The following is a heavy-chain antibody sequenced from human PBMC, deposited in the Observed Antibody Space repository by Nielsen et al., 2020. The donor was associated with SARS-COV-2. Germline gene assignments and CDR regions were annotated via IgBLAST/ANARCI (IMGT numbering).Heavy chain of an antibody. J-gene: IGHJ4*02. CDR3: AKGGYSGDYFED. CDR1: GFTFDDYA. CDR2: ISYDGSNK. Sequence: GESLKISCAASGFTFDDYAMHWVRQAPGKGLEWVAVISYDGSNKYYADSVKGRFTVSRDDADNSLYLQMNSLRDEDTAVYYCAKGGYSGDYFEDWGQGTLVTVSS. V-gene: IGHV3-30-3*01. D-gene: IGHD5-12*01.